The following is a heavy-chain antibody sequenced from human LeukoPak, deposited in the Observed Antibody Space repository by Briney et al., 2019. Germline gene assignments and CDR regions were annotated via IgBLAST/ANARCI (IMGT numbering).Heavy chain of an antibody. D-gene: IGHD2-2*01. CDR2: IIPILGIA. Sequence: GASVKVSCKASGGTFSSYAISWVRQAPGQGLERMGRIIPILGIANYAQKFQGRVTITADKPTSTAYMELSSLRSEDTAVYYCATEFIVVVPAAKSTNWFDPWGQGTLVTVSS. V-gene: IGHV1-69*04. CDR1: GGTFSSYA. CDR3: ATEFIVVVPAAKSTNWFDP. J-gene: IGHJ5*02.